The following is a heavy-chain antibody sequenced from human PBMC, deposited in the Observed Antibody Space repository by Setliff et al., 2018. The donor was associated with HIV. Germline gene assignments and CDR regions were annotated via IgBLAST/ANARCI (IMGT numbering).Heavy chain of an antibody. V-gene: IGHV2-5*02. D-gene: IGHD2-2*01. CDR3: VHTNIVVVPVAIPSYLDY. CDR1: GFSLSTSGVG. CDR2: IYWDDDK. Sequence: SGPTLVNPTQTLTLTRTFSGFSLSTSGVGVGWIRQPPGKALEWLALIYWDDDKGYSPSLKNRLTITKDTSRNQVVLTMTNVDPVDTATYFCVHTNIVVVPVAIPSYLDYWGQGTLVTVSS. J-gene: IGHJ4*02.